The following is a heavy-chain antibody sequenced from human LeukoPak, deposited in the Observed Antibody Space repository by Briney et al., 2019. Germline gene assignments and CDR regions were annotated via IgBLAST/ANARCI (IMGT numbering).Heavy chain of an antibody. V-gene: IGHV4-59*01. CDR2: IYYSGST. J-gene: IGHJ4*02. D-gene: IGHD6-6*01. CDR3: ARVDPDSSSTLEVFDY. Sequence: SETLSLTCTVSGGSISSYYWSWIRQPPGKVLEWIGYIYYSGSTNYNPSLKSRVPISVDTSKNQFSLKLSSVTAADTAVYYCARVDPDSSSTLEVFDYWGQGTLVTVSS. CDR1: GGSISSYY.